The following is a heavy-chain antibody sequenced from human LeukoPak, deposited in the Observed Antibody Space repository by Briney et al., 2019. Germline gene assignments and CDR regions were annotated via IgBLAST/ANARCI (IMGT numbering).Heavy chain of an antibody. CDR2: INHSGST. Sequence: SETLSLTCAVYGGSFSGYYWSWIRQPPGKGLEWIGEINHSGSTNYNPSLKSRVTISVDTSKNQFSLKLRSVTAADTAVYYCARVPRGYYFDYWGQGTLVSVFS. D-gene: IGHD1-26*01. V-gene: IGHV4-34*01. CDR3: ARVPRGYYFDY. CDR1: GGSFSGYY. J-gene: IGHJ4*02.